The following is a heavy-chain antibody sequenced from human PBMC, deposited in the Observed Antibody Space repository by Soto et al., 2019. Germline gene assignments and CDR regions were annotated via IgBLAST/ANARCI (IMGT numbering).Heavy chain of an antibody. CDR1: GGSFIGYY. D-gene: IGHD5-18*01. CDR3: ARGRRGYSYGYSGY. J-gene: IGHJ4*02. Sequence: PSETLSLTCAVYGGSFIGYYWSWIRQPPGKGLEWIGEINHSGSTNYNPSLKSRVTISVDTSKNQFSLKLSSVTAADTAVYYCARGRRGYSYGYSGYWGQGTLVTVSS. CDR2: INHSGST. V-gene: IGHV4-34*01.